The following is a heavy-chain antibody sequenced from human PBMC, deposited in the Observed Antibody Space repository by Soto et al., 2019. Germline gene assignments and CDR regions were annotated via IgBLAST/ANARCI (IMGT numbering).Heavy chain of an antibody. CDR1: GGSISSYY. CDR2: IYYSGST. Sequence: SETLSLTCTVSGGSISSYYWSWIRQPPGKGLEWIGYIYYSGSTNYNPSLKSRVTISVDTSKNQFSLKLSSVTAADTAVYYCARGYYDSSGYSYYFDYWGQGTLVTVSS. D-gene: IGHD3-22*01. V-gene: IGHV4-59*01. CDR3: ARGYYDSSGYSYYFDY. J-gene: IGHJ4*02.